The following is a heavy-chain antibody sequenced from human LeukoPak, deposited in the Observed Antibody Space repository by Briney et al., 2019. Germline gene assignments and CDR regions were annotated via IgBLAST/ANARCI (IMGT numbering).Heavy chain of an antibody. D-gene: IGHD3-10*01. CDR2: IYYSGST. V-gene: IGHV4-59*06. CDR1: GGSISSYY. Sequence: PSETLSLTCTVSGGSISSYYWSWIRQHPGKGLEWIGYIYYSGSTYYNPSLKSRVTISVDTSKNQFSLKLSSVTAADTAVYYCARGHGSGSYYNAYYFDYWGQGTLVTVSS. CDR3: ARGHGSGSYYNAYYFDY. J-gene: IGHJ4*02.